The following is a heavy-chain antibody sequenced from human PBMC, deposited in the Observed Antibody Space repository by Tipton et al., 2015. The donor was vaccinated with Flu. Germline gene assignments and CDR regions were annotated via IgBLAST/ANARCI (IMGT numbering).Heavy chain of an antibody. J-gene: IGHJ4*02. Sequence: TLSLTCTVSGGSISSFYWSWIRQPAGKGLEWIGRIYASGSTSYNPSLKSRVTISVDTSRNQFSLNLKSVTAADTAVYYCARDRGWPAALDFWSQGILVAVSS. CDR3: ARDRGWPAALDF. V-gene: IGHV4-4*07. D-gene: IGHD3-10*01. CDR2: IYASGST. CDR1: GGSISSFY.